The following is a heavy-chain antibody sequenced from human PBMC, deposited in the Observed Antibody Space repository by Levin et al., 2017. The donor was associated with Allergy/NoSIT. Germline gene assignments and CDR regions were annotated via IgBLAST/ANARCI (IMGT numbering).Heavy chain of an antibody. CDR3: AREIAVAGPGFDP. Sequence: SETLSLTCTVSGGSISSYYWSWIRQPPGKGLEWIGYIYYSGSTNYNPSLKSRVTISVDTSKNQFSLKLSSVTAADTAVYYCAREIAVAGPGFDPWGQGTLVTVSS. CDR1: GGSISSYY. J-gene: IGHJ5*02. V-gene: IGHV4-59*01. D-gene: IGHD6-19*01. CDR2: IYYSGST.